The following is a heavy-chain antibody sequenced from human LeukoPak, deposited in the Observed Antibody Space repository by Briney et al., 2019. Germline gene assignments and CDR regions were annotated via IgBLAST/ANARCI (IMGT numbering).Heavy chain of an antibody. CDR3: AREFGENFDY. Sequence: GGSLRLSCAASGFTFTSYNMNWVRQAPGKGLEWVSSISDNSRSIYYADSVKGRFTISRDNAKNSLYLQMNSLRAEDTAVYYCAREFGENFDYWGQGTLVTVSS. V-gene: IGHV3-21*01. D-gene: IGHD3-10*01. J-gene: IGHJ4*02. CDR1: GFTFTSYN. CDR2: ISDNSRSI.